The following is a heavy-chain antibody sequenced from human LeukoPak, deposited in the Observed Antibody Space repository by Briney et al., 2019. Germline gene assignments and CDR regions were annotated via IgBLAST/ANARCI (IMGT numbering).Heavy chain of an antibody. CDR3: ARRLPTAWGADY. CDR2: IYSGGST. D-gene: IGHD7-27*01. CDR1: GFTVSSNY. J-gene: IGHJ4*02. Sequence: GGSLRLSCAASGFTVSSNYISWVRQAPGKGLEWVSVIYSGGSTYYADSVKGRFTISRDNSKNTLYLQMNSLRAEDTAVYYCARRLPTAWGADYWGQGTLVTVSS. V-gene: IGHV3-53*01.